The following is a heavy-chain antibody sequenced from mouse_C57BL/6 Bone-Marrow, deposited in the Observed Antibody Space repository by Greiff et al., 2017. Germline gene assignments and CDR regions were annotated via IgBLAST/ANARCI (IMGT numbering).Heavy chain of an antibody. J-gene: IGHJ4*01. CDR2: ISSGGSYT. Sequence: DVKLVESGGDLVKPGGSLKLSCAASGFTFSSYGMSWVRQTPDKRLEWVATISSGGSYTYYPDSVKGRFTISRDNAKNTLYLQMSSLKSEDTAMYYCARRITTDYAMDYWGQGTSVTVSS. CDR1: GFTFSSYG. V-gene: IGHV5-6*02. CDR3: ARRITTDYAMDY. D-gene: IGHD1-1*01.